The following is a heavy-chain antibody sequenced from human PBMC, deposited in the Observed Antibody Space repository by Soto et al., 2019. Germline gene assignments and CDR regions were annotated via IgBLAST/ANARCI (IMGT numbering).Heavy chain of an antibody. Sequence: PGGSLRLSCAASGFTFSSYAMSWVRQAPGKGLEWVSAISGSGGSTYYADSVKGRFTISRDNSKNTLYLQMNSLRAEDTAVYYCAKVGGSGWYSVLRWFDYWGQGTLVTVSS. J-gene: IGHJ4*02. D-gene: IGHD6-19*01. CDR2: ISGSGGST. CDR3: AKVGGSGWYSVLRWFDY. CDR1: GFTFSSYA. V-gene: IGHV3-23*01.